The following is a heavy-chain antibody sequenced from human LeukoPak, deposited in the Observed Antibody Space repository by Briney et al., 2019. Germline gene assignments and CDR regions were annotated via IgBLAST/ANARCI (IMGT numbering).Heavy chain of an antibody. J-gene: IGHJ5*02. CDR2: IIPIFGTA. CDR3: ASRGTVEMATFYSYNWFDP. D-gene: IGHD5-24*01. V-gene: IGHV1-69*05. Sequence: SVKVSCKASGGTFSSYAISWVRQAPGQGLEWMGGIIPIFGTANYAQKFQGRVTITTDESTSTAYMELSSLRSEDTAVYYCASRGTVEMATFYSYNWFDPWGQGALVTVSS. CDR1: GGTFSSYA.